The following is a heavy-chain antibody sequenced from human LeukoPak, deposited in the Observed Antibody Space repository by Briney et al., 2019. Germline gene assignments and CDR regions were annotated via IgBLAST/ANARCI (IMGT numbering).Heavy chain of an antibody. D-gene: IGHD3-9*01. Sequence: PGGCLRLSCATSGFTFSSYVMRWARPAPGKGLGWVSGISGSGGTTYYADCVKGRFTISRDNSKNTLYLQMNSLRAEDTAVYYCAKSLTGWGFDYWGQGTLVTVSS. CDR3: AKSLTGWGFDY. V-gene: IGHV3-23*01. CDR2: ISGSGGTT. J-gene: IGHJ4*02. CDR1: GFTFSSYV.